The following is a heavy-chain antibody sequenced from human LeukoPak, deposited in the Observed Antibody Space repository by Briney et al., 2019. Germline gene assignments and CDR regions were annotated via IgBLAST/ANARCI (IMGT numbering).Heavy chain of an antibody. CDR2: IYYSGST. Sequence: SETLSLTCTVSGGSISSYHWSWIRQPPGKGLEWIGYIYYSGSTNYNPSLKSRVTISVDTSKNQFSLKLSSVTAADTAVYYCARHADYYDSSGADAFDIWGQGTMVTVSS. V-gene: IGHV4-59*08. J-gene: IGHJ3*02. CDR1: GGSISSYH. CDR3: ARHADYYDSSGADAFDI. D-gene: IGHD3-22*01.